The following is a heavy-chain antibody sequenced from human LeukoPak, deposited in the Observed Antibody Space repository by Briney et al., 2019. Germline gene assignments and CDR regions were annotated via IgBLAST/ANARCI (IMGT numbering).Heavy chain of an antibody. Sequence: GGSLRLSCAASGFTFSSYSMNWVRQAPGKGLEWVSSISSSSSHTYDADSVKGRFTISRDNVKNSLYLQMNSLRAEDTAVYYCAREYSSSSGRAFDIWGQGTMVTVSS. D-gene: IGHD6-6*01. V-gene: IGHV3-21*01. CDR1: GFTFSSYS. CDR3: AREYSSSSGRAFDI. CDR2: ISSSSSHT. J-gene: IGHJ3*02.